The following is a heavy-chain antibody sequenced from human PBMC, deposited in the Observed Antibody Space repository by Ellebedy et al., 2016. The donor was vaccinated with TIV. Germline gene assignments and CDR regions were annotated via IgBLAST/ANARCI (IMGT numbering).Heavy chain of an antibody. CDR3: ARLDDVYSSSWYRVNWFDP. CDR1: SGSISSSSYY. V-gene: IGHV4-39*01. CDR2: IYYSGST. J-gene: IGHJ5*02. D-gene: IGHD6-13*01. Sequence: SETLSLTCTVSSGSISSSSYYWGWICQPPGKGLEWIGSIYYSGSTYYNPSLKSRVTISVDTSKNQFSLKLSSVTAADTAVYYCARLDDVYSSSWYRVNWFDPWGQGTLVTVSS.